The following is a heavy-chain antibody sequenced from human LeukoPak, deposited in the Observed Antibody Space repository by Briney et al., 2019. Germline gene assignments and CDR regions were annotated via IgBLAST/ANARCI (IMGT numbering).Heavy chain of an antibody. CDR3: ARDLSYDYYDSSGYQHY. D-gene: IGHD3-22*01. Sequence: ASVRVSCKAAGYSFTGYCMDWVRQAPGQGLEWLGRSNPNSGGTNYAQKFQGRVTMTRDTSISTAYMELSRLRSDDTAVYYCARDLSYDYYDSSGYQHYWGQGTLVTVSS. V-gene: IGHV1-2*06. J-gene: IGHJ4*02. CDR2: SNPNSGGT. CDR1: GYSFTGYC.